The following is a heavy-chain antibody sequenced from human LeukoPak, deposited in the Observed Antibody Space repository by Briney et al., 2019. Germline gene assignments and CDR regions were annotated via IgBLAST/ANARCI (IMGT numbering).Heavy chain of an antibody. D-gene: IGHD2-2*01. CDR2: INSDGSST. CDR3: ARDGYCSSTSCYYFDY. J-gene: IGHJ4*02. Sequence: GGSLRLSCEASGFXFSNYWMHWVRQAPGKGLVWISRINSDGSSTSYADSVKGRFTISRDNAKNTLYLQMNSLRAEDTAVYYCARDGYCSSTSCYYFDYWGQGTLVTVSS. V-gene: IGHV3-74*01. CDR1: GFXFSNYW.